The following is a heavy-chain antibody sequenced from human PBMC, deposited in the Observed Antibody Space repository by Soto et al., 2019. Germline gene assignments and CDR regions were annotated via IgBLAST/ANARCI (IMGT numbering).Heavy chain of an antibody. D-gene: IGHD3-3*01. J-gene: IGHJ4*02. CDR3: ARGQSYSYDFWSGPERSVFDY. CDR2: IIPIFGTA. V-gene: IGHV1-69*13. CDR1: GGTFSSYA. Sequence: PRASVKVSCKASGGTFSSYAISWVRQAPGQGLEWMGGIIPIFGTANYAQKFQGRVTITADESTSTAYMELSSLRSEDTAVYYCARGQSYSYDFWSGPERSVFDYWGQGTLVTVSS.